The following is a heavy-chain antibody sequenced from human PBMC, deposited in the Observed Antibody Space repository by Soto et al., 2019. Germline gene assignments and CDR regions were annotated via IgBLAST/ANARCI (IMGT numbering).Heavy chain of an antibody. CDR1: GGSFSGYS. J-gene: IGHJ4*02. D-gene: IGHD3-10*01. V-gene: IGHV4-34*01. CDR3: ARYDGSGSYSLDY. Sequence: SETLSLTCAVYGGSFSGYSWTWIRQPPGKGLVWIGEINHIGRTNYNPSLKSRVTISVDTSKSQFSLKLTSVTAADTAVYHCARYDGSGSYSLDYWGPGTLVTVSS. CDR2: INHIGRT.